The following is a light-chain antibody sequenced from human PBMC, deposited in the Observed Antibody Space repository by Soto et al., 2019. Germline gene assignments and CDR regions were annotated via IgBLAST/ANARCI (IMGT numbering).Light chain of an antibody. CDR3: QQRSNWPPVT. CDR1: QSVSNY. Sequence: EIVLTQSPATLSLSPGERATLSCRASQSVSNYLAWYQQKPGQAPRLLIYDASNRASGIPARFSGSGSGTDFTLTISSLDPEDFAVYHCQQRSNWPPVTFGGGNKVEIK. J-gene: IGKJ4*01. CDR2: DAS. V-gene: IGKV3-11*01.